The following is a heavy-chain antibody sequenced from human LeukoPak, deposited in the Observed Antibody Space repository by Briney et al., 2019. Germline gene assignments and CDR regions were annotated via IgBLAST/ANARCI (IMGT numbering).Heavy chain of an antibody. J-gene: IGHJ6*02. CDR1: GFIFRSYG. D-gene: IGHD3/OR15-3a*01. V-gene: IGHV3-23*05. CDR2: IYTNGRDT. Sequence: GGSLRLSCVACGFIFRSYGMNLVRQAPGKGLEWVSGIYTNGRDTRYADSVKGRFTISRDNSKNTLYLQMHSLRVEDTAVYYCAHLVWEYVGGLDVWGQGTTVTVSS. CDR3: AHLVWEYVGGLDV.